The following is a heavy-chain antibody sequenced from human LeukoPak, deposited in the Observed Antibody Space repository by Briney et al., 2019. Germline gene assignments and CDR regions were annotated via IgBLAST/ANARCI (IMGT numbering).Heavy chain of an antibody. D-gene: IGHD3-10*01. CDR1: GGSFSGYY. V-gene: IGHV4-34*01. CDR3: ARVRWLGGLDY. CDR2: INHSGST. Sequence: SETLSLTCAVYGGSFSGYYWSWIRQPPEKGLEWIGEINHSGSTNYNPSLKSRVTISVDTSKNQFSLKLSSVTAADTAVYYCARVRWLGGLDYWGQGTLVTVSS. J-gene: IGHJ4*02.